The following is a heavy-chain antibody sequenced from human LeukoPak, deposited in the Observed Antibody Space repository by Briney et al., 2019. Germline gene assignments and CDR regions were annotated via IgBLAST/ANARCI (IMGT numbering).Heavy chain of an antibody. J-gene: IGHJ3*02. CDR2: ISAYNGNT. CDR3: ARGIVVVPAAMGCAFDI. V-gene: IGHV1-18*01. CDR1: GCTFTSYG. D-gene: IGHD2-2*01. Sequence: ASVKVSCKASGCTFTSYGISRVRQAPGQGLEWMGWISAYNGNTNYAQKLQGRVTMTTDTSTSTAYMELRSLRSDDTAVYYCARGIVVVPAAMGCAFDIWGQGTMVTVSS.